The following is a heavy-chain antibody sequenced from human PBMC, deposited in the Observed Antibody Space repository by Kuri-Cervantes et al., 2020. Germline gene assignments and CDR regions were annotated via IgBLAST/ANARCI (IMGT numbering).Heavy chain of an antibody. CDR1: GFTFSSYA. CDR3: ARDLSYYDFWSGYYVLDY. CDR2: ISGSGGST. Sequence: GESLKISCAASGFTFSSYAMSWVRQAPGKGLEWVSAISGSGGSTYYADSVKGRFTISRDNSKNTLYLQMNSLRAEDTAVYYCARDLSYYDFWSGYYVLDYWGQGTLVTVSS. D-gene: IGHD3-3*01. V-gene: IGHV3-23*01. J-gene: IGHJ4*02.